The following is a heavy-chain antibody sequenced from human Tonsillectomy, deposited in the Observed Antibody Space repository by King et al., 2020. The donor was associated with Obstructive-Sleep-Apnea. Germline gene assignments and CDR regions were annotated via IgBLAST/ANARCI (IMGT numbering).Heavy chain of an antibody. Sequence: VQLVQSGAEVKKPGSSVKVSCKASGGTFSSYAISWVRPAPGQGLEWMGGIIPIFGTANYAQKFQGRVPITADESTGTAYMELSSLRSEDTAGYYFGRRGGYYGSGSYYKGGMDVWGQGTTVTVSS. CDR3: GRRGGYYGSGSYYKGGMDV. CDR2: IIPIFGTA. J-gene: IGHJ6*02. D-gene: IGHD3-10*01. V-gene: IGHV1-69*12. CDR1: GGTFSSYA.